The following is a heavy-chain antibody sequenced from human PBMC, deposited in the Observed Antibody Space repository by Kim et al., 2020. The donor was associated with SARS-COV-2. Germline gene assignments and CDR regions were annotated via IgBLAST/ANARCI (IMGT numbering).Heavy chain of an antibody. V-gene: IGHV1-8*01. CDR2: MNPNSGNT. CDR3: ARRCEYYDSSAYGY. J-gene: IGHJ4*02. Sequence: ASVKVSCKASGYTFTNYDINWVRQATGQGLEWMGWMNPNSGNTGYAQKFRGRVTMTRDTSINTAYMELSSLRSEDTAVYYCARRCEYYDSSAYGYWGQGTLVTVSS. D-gene: IGHD3-22*01. CDR1: GYTFTNYD.